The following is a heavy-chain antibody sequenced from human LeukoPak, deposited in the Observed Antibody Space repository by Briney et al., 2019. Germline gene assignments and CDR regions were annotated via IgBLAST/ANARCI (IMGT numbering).Heavy chain of an antibody. V-gene: IGHV3-13*04. CDR3: ARYYSGSYGFDY. CDR1: GFTLSNYD. J-gene: IGHJ4*02. CDR2: IGTAGDR. Sequence: GGSLRLSCAASGFTLSNYDMHWVRQTTGKGLEWVSGIGTAGDRYYPASVSGRFTISREIAKSSLYLQMNSLRAEDTAVYYCARYYSGSYGFDYWGQGTLVTVSS. D-gene: IGHD1-26*01.